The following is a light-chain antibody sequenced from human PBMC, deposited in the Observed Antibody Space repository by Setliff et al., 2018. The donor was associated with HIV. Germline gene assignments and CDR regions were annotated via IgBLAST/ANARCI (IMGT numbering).Light chain of an antibody. CDR3: SSGTSSSTPYV. CDR1: SSDVGGYNY. Sequence: QSALTQPASVSGSPGQSITISCTGTSSDVGGYNYVSWYQQHPGKAPKLMIYEVSSRPSGVPDRFSGSKSGNTASLTISGLQAEDEADYYCSSGTSSSTPYVFGTGTKGTVL. CDR2: EVS. J-gene: IGLJ1*01. V-gene: IGLV2-14*01.